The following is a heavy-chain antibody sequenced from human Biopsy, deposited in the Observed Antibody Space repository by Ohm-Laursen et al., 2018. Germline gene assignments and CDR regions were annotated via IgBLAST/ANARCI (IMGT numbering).Heavy chain of an antibody. CDR2: INPGSGDT. V-gene: IGHV1-46*01. CDR1: GYSFTSYY. J-gene: IGHJ4*02. CDR3: ARADASTFDS. Sequence: SSVKVSCNASGYSFTSYYFHWVRQAPGQGLEWMGLINPGSGDTILAQKFQGRVSLTRDTSADTAYMKLTSLTSEDTATYYCARADASTFDSWGQGTLVTVSS.